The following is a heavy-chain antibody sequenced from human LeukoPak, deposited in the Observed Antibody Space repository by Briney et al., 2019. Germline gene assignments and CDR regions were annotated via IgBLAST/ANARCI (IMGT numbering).Heavy chain of an antibody. CDR1: GFSLSGYW. V-gene: IGHV3-74*01. CDR3: ARSIVGATQLDY. D-gene: IGHD1-26*01. Sequence: GGSLRLSCVACGFSLSGYWMYWVRQAPGKGLMYISRNNGDGSTTNYADVVKGRFTMSRDNSKNTLYLQMNSLRAEDTAVYYCARSIVGATQLDYWGQGTLVTVSS. CDR2: NNGDGSTT. J-gene: IGHJ4*02.